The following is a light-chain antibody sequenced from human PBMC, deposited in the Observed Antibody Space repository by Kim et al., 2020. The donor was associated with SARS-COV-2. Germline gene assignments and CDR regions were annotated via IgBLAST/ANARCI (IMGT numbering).Light chain of an antibody. Sequence: SYELTQPPSVSVSPGQTASISCSGDKLGEKYACWLQQKPGQSPVLVIYQDGKRPSGIPERFSGSNSGNTATLTISGTQAMDEADYYCQAWDSTTPLFGGGTQLTVL. CDR3: QAWDSTTPL. J-gene: IGLJ2*01. V-gene: IGLV3-1*01. CDR1: KLGEKY. CDR2: QDG.